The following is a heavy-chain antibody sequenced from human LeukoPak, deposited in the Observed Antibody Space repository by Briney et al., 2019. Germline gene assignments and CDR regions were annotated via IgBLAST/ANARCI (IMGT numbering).Heavy chain of an antibody. Sequence: GGSLRLSCAASGFTFSSYAMSWVRQAPGKGLEWVSGISGSGDGTYYADSVKGRFTISRDNSKNTLYMQMNSLRADDTAVYYCAKRGDGYNNGAFDIWGQGTMVIVSS. CDR3: AKRGDGYNNGAFDI. D-gene: IGHD5-24*01. V-gene: IGHV3-23*01. CDR1: GFTFSSYA. CDR2: ISGSGDGT. J-gene: IGHJ3*02.